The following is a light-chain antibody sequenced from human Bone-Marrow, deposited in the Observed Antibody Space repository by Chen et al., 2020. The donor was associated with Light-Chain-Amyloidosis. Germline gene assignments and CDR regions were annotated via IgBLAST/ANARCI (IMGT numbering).Light chain of an antibody. Sequence: SYELTQPPSVSVSPGQTARITCSGDDLPTKYAYWYQQKPGQAPVLVIHRDTERPSGISERFSGYSSGTTGKLTISGVQAEDEADYHCQSGDSSGTYEVRFGGGTKLTVL. CDR2: RDT. CDR3: QSGDSSGTYEVR. CDR1: DLPTKY. V-gene: IGLV3-25*03. J-gene: IGLJ2*01.